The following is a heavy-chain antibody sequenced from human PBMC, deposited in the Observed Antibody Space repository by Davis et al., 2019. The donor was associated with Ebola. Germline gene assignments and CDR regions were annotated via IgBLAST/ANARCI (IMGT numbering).Heavy chain of an antibody. J-gene: IGHJ4*02. CDR1: GFTFSDYY. CDR2: LSSSGTTK. Sequence: PGGSLRLSCAASGFTFSDYYMTWIRQAPGKGLEWVSYLSSSGTTKYYADSVKGRFTISRDNAKNSLYLQMNSLRAEDTAVYYCARDRWKFDYWGQGTLVTVSS. CDR3: ARDRWKFDY. V-gene: IGHV3-11*01. D-gene: IGHD4-23*01.